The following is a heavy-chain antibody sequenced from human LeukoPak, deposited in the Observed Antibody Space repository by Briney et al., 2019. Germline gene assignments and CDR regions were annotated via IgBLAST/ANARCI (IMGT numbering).Heavy chain of an antibody. CDR1: GGSFSGYY. CDR3: ARAQAAAGVDY. Sequence: SETLSLTCAVYGGSFSGYYWSWIRQPPGKGLEWIGEINHSGSTNYNPSLKSRVTISVDTSKNQFSLKLSSVTAADTAEYYCARAQAAAGVDYWGQGTLVTVSS. CDR2: INHSGST. J-gene: IGHJ4*02. V-gene: IGHV4-34*01. D-gene: IGHD6-13*01.